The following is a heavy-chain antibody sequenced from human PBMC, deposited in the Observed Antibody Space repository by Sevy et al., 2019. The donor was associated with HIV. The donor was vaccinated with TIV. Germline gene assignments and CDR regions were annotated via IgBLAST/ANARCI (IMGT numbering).Heavy chain of an antibody. J-gene: IGHJ4*02. CDR2: ISAHNGDT. V-gene: IGHV1-18*01. D-gene: IGHD2-15*01. Sequence: ASVKVSCKASGYTFTSYRVSWMRQAPGQGLEWMGWISAHNGDTHYAQKFQGRVTMTTDTPTSTAYMDLRSLRSDDTAVYYCARAYCSGGSCYSLAYWGQGTLVTVSS. CDR1: GYTFTSYR. CDR3: ARAYCSGGSCYSLAY.